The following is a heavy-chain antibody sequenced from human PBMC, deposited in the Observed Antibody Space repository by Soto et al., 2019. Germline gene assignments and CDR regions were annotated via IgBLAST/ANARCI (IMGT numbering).Heavy chain of an antibody. J-gene: IGHJ4*02. Sequence: QLQLQESGPRLVKPSETLSLTCTVSGGSISSSSYYWGWIRQPPGKGLEWIGSIYYSGSTYYNPSLTTRVPISVDPSTNPFSLTLSSVTAADTAVYYFATRVITGTTAVFDYWGQGTLVTVSS. D-gene: IGHD1-20*01. CDR3: ATRVITGTTAVFDY. CDR2: IYYSGST. CDR1: GGSISSSSYY. V-gene: IGHV4-39*01.